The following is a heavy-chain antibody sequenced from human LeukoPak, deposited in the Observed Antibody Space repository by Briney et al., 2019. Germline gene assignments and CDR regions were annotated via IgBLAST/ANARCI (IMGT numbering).Heavy chain of an antibody. CDR2: IYYSGST. Sequence: PSETLSLTCTVSGGSISSYYWSWIRQPPGKGLEWIGYIYYSGSTNYNPSLKSRVTISVDTSKNQFSLKLSSVTAADTAVYYCARQGGGFWYSDLGARGPLVTVPS. CDR1: GGSISSYY. CDR3: ARQGGGFWYSDL. J-gene: IGHJ2*01. V-gene: IGHV4-59*08. D-gene: IGHD6-25*01.